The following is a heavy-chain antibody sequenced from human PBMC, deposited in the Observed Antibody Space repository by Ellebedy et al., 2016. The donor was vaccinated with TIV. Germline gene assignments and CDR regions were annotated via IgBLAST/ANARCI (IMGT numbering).Heavy chain of an antibody. D-gene: IGHD1-14*01. V-gene: IGHV4-39*07. CDR3: ARNKPAGGYPNLET. CDR2: MYFSGST. CDR1: GGSISRSSYY. J-gene: IGHJ5*02. Sequence: MPGGSLRLSCTVSGGSISRSSYYWVWIRQPPGKGLEWIGTMYFSGSTYYNPYRKSRVAISEDTSTTQFSLRLSSVTAADTAVYYSARNKPAGGYPNLETWGQGTLVIVSS.